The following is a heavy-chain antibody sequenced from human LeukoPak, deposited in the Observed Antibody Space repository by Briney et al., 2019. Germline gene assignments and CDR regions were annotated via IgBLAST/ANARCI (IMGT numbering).Heavy chain of an antibody. CDR3: ARSSYYDGSGSYYHAFDI. CDR1: GGSISSYY. CDR2: IYYSGST. J-gene: IGHJ3*02. Sequence: KPSETLSLTCTVSGGSISSYYWNWIPQPPGKGLEWIGYIYYSGSTNHNPSLRSRVTISVDTSNNQFSLKLSSVTAADTAVYYCARSSYYDGSGSYYHAFDIWGQGTMVTVSS. V-gene: IGHV4-59*01. D-gene: IGHD3-10*01.